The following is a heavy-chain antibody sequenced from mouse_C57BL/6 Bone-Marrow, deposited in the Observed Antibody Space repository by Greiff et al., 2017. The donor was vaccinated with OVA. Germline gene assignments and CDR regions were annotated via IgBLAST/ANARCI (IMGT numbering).Heavy chain of an antibody. V-gene: IGHV5-9*01. Sequence: EVKVVESGGGLVKPGGSLKLSCAASGFTFSSYTMSWVRQTPEKRLEWVATISGGGGNTYYPDSVKGRFTISRDNAKNTLYLQMSSLRSEDTALYYCARKPSYYSNYGGYFYVWGTGTTVTVSS. CDR3: ARKPSYYSNYGGYFYV. CDR1: GFTFSSYT. CDR2: ISGGGGNT. D-gene: IGHD2-5*01. J-gene: IGHJ1*03.